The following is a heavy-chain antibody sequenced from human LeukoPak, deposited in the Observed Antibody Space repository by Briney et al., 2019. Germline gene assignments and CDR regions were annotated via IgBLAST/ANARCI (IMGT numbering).Heavy chain of an antibody. J-gene: IGHJ3*02. D-gene: IGHD3-22*01. Sequence: GGSLRLSCAASGFTVSSYWMSWVRRAPGKGLEWVANIKQDGSEKYYVDSVKGRFTISRDNAKNSLYLQMNSLRAEDTAVYYCARDHHRRLYDSQARDTFDIWGQGTMVTVSS. CDR2: IKQDGSEK. CDR3: ARDHHRRLYDSQARDTFDI. V-gene: IGHV3-7*01. CDR1: GFTVSSYW.